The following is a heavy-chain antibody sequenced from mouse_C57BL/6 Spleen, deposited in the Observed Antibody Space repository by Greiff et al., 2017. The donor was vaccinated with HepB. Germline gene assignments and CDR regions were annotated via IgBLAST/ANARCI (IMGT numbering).Heavy chain of an antibody. CDR2: INPSIGYT. J-gene: IGHJ1*03. CDR3: AREGDGYLDWYFDV. Sequence: VQLQQSGAELAKPGASVKLSCKASGYTFTSYWMHWAKQRPGQGLEWIGYINPSIGYTKYNQKFKDKATLTAAKSSSTAYMQRSSLTYEDSAVYYGAREGDGYLDWYFDVRGTETTVTVSS. CDR1: GYTFTSYW. V-gene: IGHV1-7*01. D-gene: IGHD2-3*01.